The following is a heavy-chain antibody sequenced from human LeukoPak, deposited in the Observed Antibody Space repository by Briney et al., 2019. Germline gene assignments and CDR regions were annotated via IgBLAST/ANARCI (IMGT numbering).Heavy chain of an antibody. CDR2: FDPEGGET. D-gene: IGHD4-17*01. V-gene: IGHV1-24*01. CDR1: GYTLTELS. CDR3: ATSTVTPYSPFDY. J-gene: IGHJ4*02. Sequence: EASVKVSCKVSGYTLTELSMHWVRQAPGKGLEWMGGFDPEGGETIYAQKFQGRVTMTEDTSTDTAYMELSSLRSEDTAVYYCATSTVTPYSPFDYWGQGTLVTVSS.